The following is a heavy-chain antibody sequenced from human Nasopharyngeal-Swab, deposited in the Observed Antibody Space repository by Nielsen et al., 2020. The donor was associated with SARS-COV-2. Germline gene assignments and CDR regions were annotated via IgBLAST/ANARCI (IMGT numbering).Heavy chain of an antibody. CDR1: GGSIRSSSYY. J-gene: IGHJ3*02. V-gene: IGHV4-39*07. D-gene: IGHD3-9*01. Sequence: GSLRLSCSVPGGSIRSSSYYWGWIRQPPGKGLEWIGSIFYSGSTYYNPSLKSRVTISVDTSKNQFSLKLSSVTAADTAVYYCASKRYYDILTGYGIDAFDIWGQGTMVTVSS. CDR3: ASKRYYDILTGYGIDAFDI. CDR2: IFYSGST.